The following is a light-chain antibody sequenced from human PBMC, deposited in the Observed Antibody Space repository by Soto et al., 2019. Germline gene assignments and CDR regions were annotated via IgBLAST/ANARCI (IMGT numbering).Light chain of an antibody. Sequence: EIVLTQSPGTLSLSPGERATLSCRASQSVSSSYLAWYQHKPGQAPRLLIYGASSRATGIPDRFSGSASGTDFTITISRLEPQDVAVYYCQQYGSSPLTFGQGTKLEIK. CDR3: QQYGSSPLT. CDR2: GAS. J-gene: IGKJ2*01. CDR1: QSVSSSY. V-gene: IGKV3-20*01.